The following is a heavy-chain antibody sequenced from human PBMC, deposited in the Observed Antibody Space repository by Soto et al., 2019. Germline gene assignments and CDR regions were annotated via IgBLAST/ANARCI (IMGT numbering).Heavy chain of an antibody. J-gene: IGHJ4*02. Sequence: HPGGSLRLSGAASGFTFSSDWMHWVRQAPGKGLVWVSRINSDGSSTSYADSVKGRFTISRDNAKNTLYLQMNSLRAEDTAVYYCAREWGSYVRSWPYRDYWGQGTLVTVSS. D-gene: IGHD1-26*01. V-gene: IGHV3-74*01. CDR2: INSDGSST. CDR1: GFTFSSDW. CDR3: AREWGSYVRSWPYRDY.